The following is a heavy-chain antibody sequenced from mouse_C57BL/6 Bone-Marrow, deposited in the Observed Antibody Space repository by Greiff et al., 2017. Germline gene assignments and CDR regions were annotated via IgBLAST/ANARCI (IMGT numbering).Heavy chain of an antibody. CDR1: GYTFTSYN. CDR2: IYPGNGDT. V-gene: IGHV1-12*01. Sequence: QVQLQQSGAELVRPGASVKMSCKASGYTFTSYNMHWVKQTPRQGLEWIGAIYPGNGDTSYNQKFKGKATLTVDKSSSTAYMQLSSLTSEDSAVYFCARSGGSGYYYGSSPDWFAYWGQGTLVTVSA. CDR3: ARSGGSGYYYGSSPDWFAY. J-gene: IGHJ3*01. D-gene: IGHD1-1*01.